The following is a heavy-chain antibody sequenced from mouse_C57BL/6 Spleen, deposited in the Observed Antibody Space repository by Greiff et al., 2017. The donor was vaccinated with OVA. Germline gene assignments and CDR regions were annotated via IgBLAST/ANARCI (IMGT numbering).Heavy chain of an antibody. Sequence: QVQLQQPGAELVRPGSSVKLSCKASGYTFTSYWMDWVKQRPGQGLEWIGNIYPSDSETHYNQKFKDKATLTVDKSSSTAYMQLSSLTSEDSAVYYCARGAPNYYDSSYEGFAYWGQGTLVTVSA. V-gene: IGHV1-61*01. CDR2: IYPSDSET. J-gene: IGHJ3*01. CDR3: ARGAPNYYDSSYEGFAY. CDR1: GYTFTSYW. D-gene: IGHD1-1*01.